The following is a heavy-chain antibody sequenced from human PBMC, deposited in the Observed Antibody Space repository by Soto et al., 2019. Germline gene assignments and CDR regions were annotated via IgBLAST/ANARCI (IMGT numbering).Heavy chain of an antibody. Sequence: PSGTLSLTCTASGGTISSSSDDWGWIRQPPGKGLEWIGSIYYSGSTYYNPSLKSRVTISVDTSKNQFYLRLSSVTAADTAVYYCARTRYRGSYYNWFDPWGQGTLVTVSS. D-gene: IGHD1-26*01. J-gene: IGHJ5*02. CDR2: IYYSGST. CDR3: ARTRYRGSYYNWFDP. V-gene: IGHV4-39*01. CDR1: GGTISSSSDD.